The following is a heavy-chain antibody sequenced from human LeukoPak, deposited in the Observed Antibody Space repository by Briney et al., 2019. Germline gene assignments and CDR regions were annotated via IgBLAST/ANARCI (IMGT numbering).Heavy chain of an antibody. CDR1: GFSFTGYW. Sequence: GGSLRLSCAASGFSFTGYWMTWVRQAPGKGLEWVARLHPDGGERNYVGSVEGRFTVSGDNAKSSLYLQLNSLRVEDTAVYYCARGGYSFDYQGQGTLVTVSS. J-gene: IGHJ4*02. V-gene: IGHV3-7*01. CDR3: ARGGYSFDY. CDR2: LHPDGGER. D-gene: IGHD5-12*01.